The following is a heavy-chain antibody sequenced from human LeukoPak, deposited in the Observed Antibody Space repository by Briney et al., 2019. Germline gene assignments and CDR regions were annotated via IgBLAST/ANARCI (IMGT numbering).Heavy chain of an antibody. Sequence: PSEPLSLTCAVSGASIRSSAGYRWAWIRQPPGKGLEWIGQISYDGRREYNPSLRSRVTISLGTSKNQFSLKMTSVTAADAAVFYCARLHPNGPDEYWGRGTLVTVSS. V-gene: IGHV4-39*07. J-gene: IGHJ4*02. CDR3: ARLHPNGPDEY. CDR1: GASIRSSAGYR. D-gene: IGHD2-8*01. CDR2: ISYDGRR.